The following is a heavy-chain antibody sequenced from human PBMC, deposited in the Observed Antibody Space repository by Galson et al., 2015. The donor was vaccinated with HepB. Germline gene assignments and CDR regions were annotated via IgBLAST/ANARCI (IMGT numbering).Heavy chain of an antibody. CDR3: ARAILSLRIAVAGPVYGMDV. D-gene: IGHD6-19*01. CDR2: IYSGDST. Sequence: SLRLSCAASGFTVSSSYMSWVRQAPGKGLEWVSVIYSGDSTYYADSVKGRFTISRDDSKNTLYLQMNSLRAEDTAVYYCARAILSLRIAVAGPVYGMDVWGQGTTVTVSS. CDR1: GFTVSSSY. J-gene: IGHJ6*02. V-gene: IGHV3-66*01.